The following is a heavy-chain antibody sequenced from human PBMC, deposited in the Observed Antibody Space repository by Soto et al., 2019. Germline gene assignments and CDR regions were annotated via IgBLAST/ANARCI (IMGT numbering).Heavy chain of an antibody. CDR3: ARDHPDYGDYNWFDP. CDR2: IYYSGST. CDR1: GGSISRGGYY. J-gene: IGHJ5*02. D-gene: IGHD4-17*01. V-gene: IGHV4-31*03. Sequence: QVQLQESGPGLVKPSQTLSLTCTVSGGSISRGGYYWSWIRQHPGNGLEWIGYIYYSGSTYYNPSLKSRVTISVDTSKNQFSLKLSSVTAADTAVYYCARDHPDYGDYNWFDPWGQGTLVTVSS.